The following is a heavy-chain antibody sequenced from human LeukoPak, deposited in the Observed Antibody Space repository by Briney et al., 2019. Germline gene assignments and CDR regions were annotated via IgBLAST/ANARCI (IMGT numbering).Heavy chain of an antibody. D-gene: IGHD3-22*01. J-gene: IGHJ1*01. Sequence: GGSLRLPCAASGFTFGSYGMSWVRQAPGKGLEWVSFITPNADRTSYADSVEGRFTISRDNPRNTLYMQMNSLRDEDTALYYCAIMHGYYDGSGYWVQWGQGTLVTVSS. CDR2: ITPNADRT. CDR3: AIMHGYYDGSGYWVQ. CDR1: GFTFGSYG. V-gene: IGHV3-23*01.